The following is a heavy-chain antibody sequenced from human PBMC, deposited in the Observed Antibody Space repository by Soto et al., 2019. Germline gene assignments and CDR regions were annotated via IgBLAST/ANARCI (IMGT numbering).Heavy chain of an antibody. J-gene: IGHJ4*02. CDR2: ISANGSNG. CDR3: AKGDSDYYFDS. D-gene: IGHD4-4*01. V-gene: IGHV3-23*01. Sequence: PGGSLRLSCAASGFTFSTYVMAWVRQAPGRGLEWVSGISANGSNGFYTDSVKGRFIISRDNSKNTLYLQMNSLRVDDTALYFCAKGDSDYYFDSLGQGTLVTVSS. CDR1: GFTFSTYV.